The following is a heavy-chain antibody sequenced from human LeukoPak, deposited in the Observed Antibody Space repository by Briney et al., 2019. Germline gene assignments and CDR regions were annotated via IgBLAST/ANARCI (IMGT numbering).Heavy chain of an antibody. V-gene: IGHV3-66*01. D-gene: IGHD3-3*02. Sequence: GGSLRLSCAASGFTVSSNYMSWVRQAPGKGLEWVSVIYSGGSTYYADSVKGRFTISRDNSKNTLYLQMNSLRAEDTAVYYCAKDRAFPPHNDYWGQGTLVTVSS. CDR2: IYSGGST. CDR1: GFTVSSNY. CDR3: AKDRAFPPHNDY. J-gene: IGHJ4*02.